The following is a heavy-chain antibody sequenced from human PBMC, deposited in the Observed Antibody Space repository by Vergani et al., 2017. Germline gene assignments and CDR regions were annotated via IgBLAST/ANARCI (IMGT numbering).Heavy chain of an antibody. CDR2: IYYSGST. Sequence: QVQLQASGPGRVKPSQTLSLTCTMSGGSISAGYYFWSWIRQPAGKGLEWIGYIYYSGSTNYNPSLKSRVTISVDTSKNQFSLKLSSVTAADTAVYYCARDPSDGGNPNWFDPWGQGTLVTVSS. V-gene: IGHV4-61*10. D-gene: IGHD4-23*01. CDR1: GGSISAGYYF. CDR3: ARDPSDGGNPNWFDP. J-gene: IGHJ5*02.